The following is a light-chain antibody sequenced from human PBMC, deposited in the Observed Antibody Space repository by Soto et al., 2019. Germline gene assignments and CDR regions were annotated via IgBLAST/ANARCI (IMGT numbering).Light chain of an antibody. Sequence: VLTQSPGTLSLSPGDRATLSCRASQRVSGSSLAWYQQKPGRAPWLLIYGGSTRATGVPDRFSGNGSGADFTLTISRLEPEDFAVHHCQQYGNSPTFGQGTKVDIK. CDR2: GGS. CDR1: QRVSGSS. CDR3: QQYGNSPT. J-gene: IGKJ2*01. V-gene: IGKV3-20*01.